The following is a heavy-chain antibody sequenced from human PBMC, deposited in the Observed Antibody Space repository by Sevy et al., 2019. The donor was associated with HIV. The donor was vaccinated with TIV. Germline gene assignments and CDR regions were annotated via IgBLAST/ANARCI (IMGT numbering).Heavy chain of an antibody. CDR2: ISGSSTST. V-gene: IGHV3-23*01. CDR3: GKVSIFGVGGFYDY. D-gene: IGHD3-3*01. J-gene: IGHJ4*02. CDR1: GFSFSTYA. Sequence: GGSLRLSCAASGFSFSTYAMTWVRQAPGKGLEWVSGISGSSTSTYYTDSVKGRFTITRDNSKNTVYLQMNNLRAEDTAVYYCGKVSIFGVGGFYDYWGQGTLVTVSS.